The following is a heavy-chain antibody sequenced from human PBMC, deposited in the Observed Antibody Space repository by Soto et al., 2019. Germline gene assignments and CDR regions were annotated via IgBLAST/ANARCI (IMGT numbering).Heavy chain of an antibody. V-gene: IGHV4-39*01. CDR1: GGSISSSSYY. J-gene: IGHJ4*02. D-gene: IGHD3-16*01. Sequence: QLQLQESGPGLVKPSETLSLTCTVSGGSISSSSYYWGWIRQPPGKGLEWIGNIYYSGSTYYNPSLTSRVTISVDTSKNQFSLKLSSVTAADTAVYYCARHWGRKVFDYWGQGTLVTVSS. CDR3: ARHWGRKVFDY. CDR2: IYYSGST.